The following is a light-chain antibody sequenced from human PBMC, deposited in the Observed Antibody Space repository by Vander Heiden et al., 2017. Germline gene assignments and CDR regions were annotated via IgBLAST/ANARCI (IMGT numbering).Light chain of an antibody. V-gene: IGKV2-28*01. Sequence: ESVMTQSPLSLPVTLGGPASISCRPSQTLLHSTGYNFSDGYLQNPGQSPQLLISLGSRRACGVPGRCSSSGSGTDFTLRSSRVEDEDVGIYYCMQDIETQGFGHGTKLEIK. CDR1: QTLLHSTGYNF. J-gene: IGKJ1*01. CDR3: MQDIETQG. CDR2: LGS.